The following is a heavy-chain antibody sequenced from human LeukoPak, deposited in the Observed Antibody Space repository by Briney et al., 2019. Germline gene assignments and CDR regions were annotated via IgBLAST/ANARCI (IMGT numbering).Heavy chain of an antibody. Sequence: PGGSLRLSCAASGFTFSSYGMHWVRQAPGKGLEWVAVIRYDGSNKYYADSVKGRFTISRDNSKNTLYLQMNSLRAEDTAVYYCAKDGEFYYGSGSLDYWGQGTLVTVSS. CDR3: AKDGEFYYGSGSLDY. CDR1: GFTFSSYG. V-gene: IGHV3-30*02. D-gene: IGHD3-10*01. CDR2: IRYDGSNK. J-gene: IGHJ4*02.